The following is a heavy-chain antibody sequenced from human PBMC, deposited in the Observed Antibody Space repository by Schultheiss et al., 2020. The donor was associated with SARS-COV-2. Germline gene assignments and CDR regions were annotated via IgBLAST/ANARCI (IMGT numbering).Heavy chain of an antibody. Sequence: GESLKISCAASGFTFSSYGMHWVRQAPGKGLEWVAVIWYDGGNKYYADSVKGRFTISRDNSKNTLYLQMNSLRAGDTAVYYCARDLPSSSWFDPWGQGTLVTVSS. CDR3: ARDLPSSSWFDP. D-gene: IGHD6-13*01. V-gene: IGHV3-33*01. J-gene: IGHJ5*02. CDR1: GFTFSSYG. CDR2: IWYDGGNK.